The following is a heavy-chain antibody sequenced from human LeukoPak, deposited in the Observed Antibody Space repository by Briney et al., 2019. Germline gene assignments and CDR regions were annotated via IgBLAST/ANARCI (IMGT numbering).Heavy chain of an antibody. Sequence: PGGSLRLSCAASGFTFSSYGMSWVRQAPGKGLEWVSAISGSGGSTYYADSVKGRFTISRDNSKNTLYLQMNSLRAEDTAVYYCTTSPYYDILTGYSGVDYWGQGTLVTVSS. CDR3: TTSPYYDILTGYSGVDY. V-gene: IGHV3-23*01. CDR1: GFTFSSYG. J-gene: IGHJ4*02. CDR2: ISGSGGST. D-gene: IGHD3-9*01.